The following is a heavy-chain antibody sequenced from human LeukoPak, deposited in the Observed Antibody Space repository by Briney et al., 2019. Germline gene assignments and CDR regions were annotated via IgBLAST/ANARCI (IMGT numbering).Heavy chain of an antibody. CDR2: IRYDGSNK. CDR3: AKIGVGATTSDYYYYMDV. V-gene: IGHV3-30*02. CDR1: GFTFSSYG. Sequence: GGSLRLSCAASGFTFSSYGMHWVRQAPGKGLEWVAFIRYDGSNKYYADSVKGRFTISRDNSKNTLYLQMNSLRAEDTAVYYCAKIGVGATTSDYYYYMDVWGKGTTVTVSS. D-gene: IGHD1-26*01. J-gene: IGHJ6*03.